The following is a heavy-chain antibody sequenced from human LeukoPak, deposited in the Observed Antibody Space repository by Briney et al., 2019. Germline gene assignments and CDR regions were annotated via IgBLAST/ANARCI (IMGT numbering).Heavy chain of an antibody. Sequence: PGGSLRLSCAASGFTFSSYWMHWVRQAPGKGLVWVSRINSDGGSTSYADSVKGRFTISRDNAKNTLYLQMNSLRAEDTAMYYCARARYSSSWYDYYYGMDVWGQGTTVTVSS. CDR3: ARARYSSSWYDYYYGMDV. D-gene: IGHD6-13*01. CDR2: INSDGGST. CDR1: GFTFSSYW. V-gene: IGHV3-74*01. J-gene: IGHJ6*02.